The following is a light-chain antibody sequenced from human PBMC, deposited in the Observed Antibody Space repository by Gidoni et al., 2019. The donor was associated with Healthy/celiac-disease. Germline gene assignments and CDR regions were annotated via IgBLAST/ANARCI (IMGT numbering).Light chain of an antibody. J-gene: IGKJ2*01. V-gene: IGKV3-15*01. CDR2: GAA. Sequence: EILMTQSPATLSVSPGERATLSCRASQSVSSNLAWYQQKPGQAPRLLIYGAATRATGIPARVSGSGYGTEFTLTISSLQSEDFAVDYCQQYNNWPRDTFGQGTKLEIK. CDR1: QSVSSN. CDR3: QQYNNWPRDT.